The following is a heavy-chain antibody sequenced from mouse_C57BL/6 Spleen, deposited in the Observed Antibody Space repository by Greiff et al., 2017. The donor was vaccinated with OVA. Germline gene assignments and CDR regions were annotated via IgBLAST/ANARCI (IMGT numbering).Heavy chain of an antibody. CDR2: INPGSGGT. Sequence: QVQLQQSGAELVRPGTSVKVSCKASGYAFTNYLIEWVKQRPGQGLEWIGVINPGSGGTNYNEKFKGKATLTADKSSSTAYMQLSSLTSEDSAVYFCARSGITTVVEGYFDYWGQGTTLTVSS. CDR1: GYAFTNYL. D-gene: IGHD1-1*01. V-gene: IGHV1-54*01. J-gene: IGHJ2*01. CDR3: ARSGITTVVEGYFDY.